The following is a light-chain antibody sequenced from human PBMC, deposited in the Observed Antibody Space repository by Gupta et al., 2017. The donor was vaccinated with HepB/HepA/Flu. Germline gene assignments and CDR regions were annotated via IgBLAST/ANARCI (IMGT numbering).Light chain of an antibody. CDR1: QSVNSC. CDR2: EAS. CDR3: QQRNNCSLT. J-gene: IGKJ4*01. V-gene: IGKV3-11*01. Sequence: DIELPQSPATLSLSPGDRATLSCRASQSVNSCLAWYQQKPGQAPRLLIYEASSGETGIPARFSGSGSGTDFTLTISSLQPEDSAVYYCQQRNNCSLTFGGGTKVEIK.